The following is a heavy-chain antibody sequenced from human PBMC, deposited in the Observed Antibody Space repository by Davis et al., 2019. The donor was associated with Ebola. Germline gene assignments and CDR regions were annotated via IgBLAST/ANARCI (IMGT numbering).Heavy chain of an antibody. V-gene: IGHV3-23*01. CDR3: ARSGLSFGVVKYHYGMDV. CDR1: GFTFSTYY. CDR2: ISGSGGTT. Sequence: GESLKISCAASGFTFSTYYITWVRQAPGKGLEWVSAISGSGGTTYYAGSVKDRFTVASDNSKKTMYLQMNSLRAEDTAVYYCARSGLSFGVVKYHYGMDVWGKGTTVTVSS. D-gene: IGHD3-3*01. J-gene: IGHJ6*04.